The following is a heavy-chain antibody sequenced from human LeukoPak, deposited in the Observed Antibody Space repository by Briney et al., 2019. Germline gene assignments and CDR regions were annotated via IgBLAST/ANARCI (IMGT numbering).Heavy chain of an antibody. V-gene: IGHV3-23*01. D-gene: IGHD6-13*01. Sequence: GGSLRLSCAASGFTFSTHAMTWVRQAPGKGLEWVSSIDSSGDYTFYADSVKGRFIISRDNSKDTLYLQLSGLRAEDTAIYYCGKEFSSGWFFWGQGTLVSVSS. CDR3: GKEFSSGWFF. J-gene: IGHJ4*02. CDR1: GFTFSTHA. CDR2: IDSSGDYT.